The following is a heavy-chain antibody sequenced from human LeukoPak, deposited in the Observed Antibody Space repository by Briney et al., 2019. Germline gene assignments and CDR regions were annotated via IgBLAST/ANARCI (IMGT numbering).Heavy chain of an antibody. CDR1: GESISGFY. D-gene: IGHD2-21*01. CDR3: ARGVVIAPQTFDY. J-gene: IGHJ4*02. V-gene: IGHV4-59*01. Sequence: SEPLSLTCTVSGESISGFYWTWIRQPPGKGLEWIGYIYYSGSTNYNPSLKSRVTISVDTSKNQFSLKLSSVTAADTAVYYCARGVVIAPQTFDYWGQGTLVTVSS. CDR2: IYYSGST.